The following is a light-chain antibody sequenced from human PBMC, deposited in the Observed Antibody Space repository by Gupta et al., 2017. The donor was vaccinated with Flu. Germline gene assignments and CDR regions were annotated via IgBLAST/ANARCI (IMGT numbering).Light chain of an antibody. CDR2: RDN. CDR1: SSNVGSNY. V-gene: IGLV1-47*01. J-gene: IGLJ2*01. CDR3: AAWDDNLSVL. Sequence: QSVLTQPPSVSGTPGQRVTISCSGSSSNVGSNYVYWYQQLPGTAPKLLIYRDNQRPSGVPDRFSGSKSGTAASLAISGLRSEDEADYYCAAWDDNLSVLFGGGTKLTVL.